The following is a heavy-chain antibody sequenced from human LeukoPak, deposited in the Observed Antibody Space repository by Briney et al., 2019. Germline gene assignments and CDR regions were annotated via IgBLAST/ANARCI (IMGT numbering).Heavy chain of an antibody. J-gene: IGHJ6*02. D-gene: IGHD5-24*01. V-gene: IGHV1-18*04. CDR1: GYTFTSYY. Sequence: GASVKVSCTASGYTFTSYYMHWVRQAPGQGLEWMGWISAYNGNTNYAQKLQGRVTMTTDTSTSTAYMELRSLRSDDTAVYYCARVGRWDGYNYVNYYGMDVWGQGTTVTVSS. CDR2: ISAYNGNT. CDR3: ARVGRWDGYNYVNYYGMDV.